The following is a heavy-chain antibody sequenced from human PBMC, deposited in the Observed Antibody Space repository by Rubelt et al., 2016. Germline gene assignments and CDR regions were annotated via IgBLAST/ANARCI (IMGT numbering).Heavy chain of an antibody. V-gene: IGHV4-59*11. Sequence: QVQLQESGPGLVKPSETLSLTCSVSGGSISSHYWSWIRQPPGKGLEWIGYIYYSGSTNFNTSLKSRVTISVDTSKNHFSLNLRSVTAADTAVYYCARGGYYSTIDYWGQGTLVTVSS. D-gene: IGHD3-10*01. J-gene: IGHJ4*02. CDR2: IYYSGST. CDR1: GGSISSHY. CDR3: ARGGYYSTIDY.